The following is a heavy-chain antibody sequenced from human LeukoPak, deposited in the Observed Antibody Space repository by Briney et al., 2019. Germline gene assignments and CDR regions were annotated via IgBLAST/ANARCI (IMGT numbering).Heavy chain of an antibody. Sequence: PSETLSLTCTVSGGSISSSSYYWGWIRQPPGKGLEWIGSIYYSGSTYYNPSLKSRVTISVDTSKNQFSLKLSSVTAADTAVYYCASTQRNYYDSSGSVDYWGQGTLVTVSS. CDR3: ASTQRNYYDSSGSVDY. V-gene: IGHV4-39*07. D-gene: IGHD3-22*01. CDR2: IYYSGST. J-gene: IGHJ4*02. CDR1: GGSISSSSYY.